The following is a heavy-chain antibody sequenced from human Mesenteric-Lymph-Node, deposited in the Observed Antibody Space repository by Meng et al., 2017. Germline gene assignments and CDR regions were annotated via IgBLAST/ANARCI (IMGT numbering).Heavy chain of an antibody. CDR1: RFSFSNAW. J-gene: IGHJ4*02. CDR2: IKQGGSEK. CDR3: ARDPTGRGPNYYFDY. V-gene: IGHV3-7*01. Sequence: GESLKISCVASRFSFSNAWMTWVRQAPGKGLEWVANIKQGGSEKYYVESVKGRFTISRDNAKNSLYLQMNSLRAEDTAVYYCARDPTGRGPNYYFDYWGQGTLVTVSS. D-gene: IGHD1-14*01.